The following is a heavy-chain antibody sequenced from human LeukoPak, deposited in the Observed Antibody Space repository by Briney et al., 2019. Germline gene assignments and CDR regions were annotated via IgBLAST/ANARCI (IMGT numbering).Heavy chain of an antibody. CDR2: IDHSGST. V-gene: IGHV4-34*01. Sequence: SETLSLTCAVYGGSFSGYYWSWIRQPPGKGLEWIGEIDHSGSTNYNPSLKSRVTISVDTSKNQFSLKLSSVTAADTAVYYCARGGYSYGYYFDYWGQGTLVTVSS. CDR1: GGSFSGYY. J-gene: IGHJ4*02. CDR3: ARGGYSYGYYFDY. D-gene: IGHD5-18*01.